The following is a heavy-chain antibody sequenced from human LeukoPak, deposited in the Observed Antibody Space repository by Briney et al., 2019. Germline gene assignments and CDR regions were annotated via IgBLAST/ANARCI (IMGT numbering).Heavy chain of an antibody. D-gene: IGHD6-19*01. CDR1: GFTFSTYG. CDR2: IWPDGSYK. V-gene: IGHV3-33*01. Sequence: QPGRSLRLSCATSGFTFSTYGIHWVRQAPGKGLEWVAAIWPDGSYKYYADSVKGRFTISRDNSKNTLYLQMNSLRAEDTAVYYCAREAGPGGLAGYSSGWYGYYFDYWGQGTLVTVSS. CDR3: AREAGPGGLAGYSSGWYGYYFDY. J-gene: IGHJ4*02.